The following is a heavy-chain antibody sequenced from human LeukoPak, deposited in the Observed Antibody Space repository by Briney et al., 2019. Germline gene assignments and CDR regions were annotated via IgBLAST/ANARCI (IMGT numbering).Heavy chain of an antibody. V-gene: IGHV4-59*08. Sequence: SETLSLTCTVAGGSISSYYWSWIRQPPGKGLEWIGYIYYSGSTNYNPSLKSRVTISVDTSKNQFSLKLSSVTAADTAVYYCARLGVGIAAARLIDYWGQGTLVTVSS. D-gene: IGHD6-13*01. CDR3: ARLGVGIAAARLIDY. CDR1: GGSISSYY. J-gene: IGHJ4*02. CDR2: IYYSGST.